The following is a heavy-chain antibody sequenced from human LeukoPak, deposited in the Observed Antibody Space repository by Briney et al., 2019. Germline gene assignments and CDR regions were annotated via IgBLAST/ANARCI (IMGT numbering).Heavy chain of an antibody. CDR3: ARDNKGQGSFWSGPTRAGVYFEY. V-gene: IGHV3-7*01. J-gene: IGHJ4*02. CDR2: IKQNGSEK. CDR1: GFTFSSYW. D-gene: IGHD3-3*01. Sequence: PGGSLRLSCVASGFTFSSYWMSWVRQAPGKGLEWVANIKQNGSEKYFVDSVKGRFTISRDDAKNSLFLQMNSLRADDTAMYYCARDNKGQGSFWSGPTRAGVYFEYWGQGALVTVSS.